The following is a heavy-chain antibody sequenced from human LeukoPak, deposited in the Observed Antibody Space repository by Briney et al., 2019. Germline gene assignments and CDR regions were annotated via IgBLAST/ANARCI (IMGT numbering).Heavy chain of an antibody. CDR3: ARDRYYYDSSGTRWFDP. CDR2: INHSGST. Sequence: SETLSLTCSVSGGSISSYYWSWIRQPPGKGLEWIGEINHSGSTNYNPSLKSRVTISVDTSKNQFSLKLSSVTAADTAVYYCARDRYYYDSSGTRWFDPWGQGTLVTVSS. CDR1: GGSISSYY. J-gene: IGHJ5*02. D-gene: IGHD3-22*01. V-gene: IGHV4-34*01.